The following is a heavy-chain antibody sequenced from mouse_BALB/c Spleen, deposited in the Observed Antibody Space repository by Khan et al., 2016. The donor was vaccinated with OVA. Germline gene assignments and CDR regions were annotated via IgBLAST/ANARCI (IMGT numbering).Heavy chain of an antibody. J-gene: IGHJ4*01. CDR1: GYTFTDYD. CDR2: IYPGSGST. D-gene: IGHD4-1*02. CDR3: AKIFNVNSNAMDC. Sequence: QVQLQLSGPELVKPGASVKMSCKTSGYTFTDYDIRWVKQRTGQGLEWIGEIYPGSGSTYYNEKFKGKATLTADKSSNTAYMQLSSLTSEDSAVYCCAKIFNVNSNAMDCWGEGTAVTVSS. V-gene: IGHV1-77*01.